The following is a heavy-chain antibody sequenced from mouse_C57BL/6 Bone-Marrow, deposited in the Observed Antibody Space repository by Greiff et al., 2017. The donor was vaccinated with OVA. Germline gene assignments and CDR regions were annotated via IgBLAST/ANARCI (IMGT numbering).Heavy chain of an antibody. CDR1: GYAFSSSW. J-gene: IGHJ2*01. Sequence: QVQLKESGPELVKPGASVKISCKASGYAFSSSWMNWVKQRPGKGLEWIGRIYPGDGDTNYNGKFKGKATLTADKSSSTAHMQLSSLTSEDSAVYFCAPYGSSFLDYWGQGTTLTVSS. V-gene: IGHV1-82*01. D-gene: IGHD1-1*01. CDR3: APYGSSFLDY. CDR2: IYPGDGDT.